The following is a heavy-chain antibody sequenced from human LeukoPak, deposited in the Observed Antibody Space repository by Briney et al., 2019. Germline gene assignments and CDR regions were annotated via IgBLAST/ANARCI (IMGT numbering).Heavy chain of an antibody. V-gene: IGHV3-23*01. CDR2: TSGGGGST. Sequence: GGSLRLSCAASGFTISIYAMSWVRQAPGKGLEWVSGTSGGGGSTYYTDSVKGRFTISTDNSKNTLYLQMNSLRAEDTAVYYCAKRNWNDDTGCWGQGTLVTVSS. J-gene: IGHJ4*02. CDR1: GFTISIYA. D-gene: IGHD1-1*01. CDR3: AKRNWNDDTGC.